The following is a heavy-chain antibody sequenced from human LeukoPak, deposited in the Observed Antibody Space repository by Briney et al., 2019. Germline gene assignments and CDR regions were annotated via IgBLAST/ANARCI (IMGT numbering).Heavy chain of an antibody. J-gene: IGHJ1*01. D-gene: IGHD5-24*01. Sequence: WGSLRLSCAASGFTFSSYCMHWVRQPPGKGLEWVSSISSSSSYIYYADSVKGRFTISRDNAKNSLYLQMNSLRAEDTAVYYCARDGRDGYNSPSGSEYFQHWGQGTLVTVSS. V-gene: IGHV3-21*01. CDR3: ARDGRDGYNSPSGSEYFQH. CDR2: ISSSSSYI. CDR1: GFTFSSYC.